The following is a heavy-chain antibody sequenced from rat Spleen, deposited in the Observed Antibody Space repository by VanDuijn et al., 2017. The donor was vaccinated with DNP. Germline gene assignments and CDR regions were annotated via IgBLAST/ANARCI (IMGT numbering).Heavy chain of an antibody. Sequence: QVQLQQSGAELAEPGSSVKISCKGSGYTFTSFYIGWIKQTTGQGLDFIGYVHTGGGGTNYNEKFKGKATLTVDKSSSTAFMQLSSLTPDDSAVYYCARGSDGVWLAYWGQGTLVTVSS. J-gene: IGHJ3*01. D-gene: IGHD4-3*01. V-gene: IGHV1-43*01. CDR3: ARGSDGVWLAY. CDR2: VHTGGGGT. CDR1: GYTFTSFY.